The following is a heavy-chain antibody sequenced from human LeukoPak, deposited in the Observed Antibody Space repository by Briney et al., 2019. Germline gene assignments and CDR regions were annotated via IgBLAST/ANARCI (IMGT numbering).Heavy chain of an antibody. CDR3: ARAFGVSSDIVVVPTPFDI. D-gene: IGHD2-2*01. CDR1: GYTFTGYY. J-gene: IGHJ3*02. V-gene: IGHV1-2*02. CDR2: INPNSGGT. Sequence: GASVKVSCKASGYTFTGYYMHWVRQAPGQGLEWMGWINPNSGGTNYAQKFQGRVTMTRDTSISTAHMELSRLRSDDTAVYYCARAFGVSSDIVVVPTPFDIWGQGTMVTVSS.